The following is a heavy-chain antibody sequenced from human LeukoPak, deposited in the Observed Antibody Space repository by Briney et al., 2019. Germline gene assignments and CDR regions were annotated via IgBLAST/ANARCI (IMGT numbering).Heavy chain of an antibody. CDR1: GFTFSSYA. D-gene: IGHD3-22*01. V-gene: IGHV3-23*01. CDR2: ISNDGGGT. Sequence: GGSLRLSCAASGFTFSSYAMSWVRQAPGKGLEWVSAISNDGGGTTYADFVKGRFTISRDNSKNTLFLQMDSLRAEDTALYYCAKGSSGYFFDLWGQGTLVTVSS. CDR3: AKGSSGYFFDL. J-gene: IGHJ4*02.